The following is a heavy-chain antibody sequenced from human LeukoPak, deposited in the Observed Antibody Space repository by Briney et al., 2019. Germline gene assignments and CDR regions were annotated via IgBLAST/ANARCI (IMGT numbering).Heavy chain of an antibody. CDR1: GYIFTSYW. V-gene: IGHV5-10-1*01. CDR2: IEPSDSYA. D-gene: IGHD1-26*01. J-gene: IGHJ5*02. Sequence: GESLRISCKGSGYIFTSYWISWVRQMPGKGLEWMGRIEPSDSYANYSPSFQGHVTISADKSISTAYLQWSSLKASDTAMYYCARRVGATGWFDPWGQGTLVTVSS. CDR3: ARRVGATGWFDP.